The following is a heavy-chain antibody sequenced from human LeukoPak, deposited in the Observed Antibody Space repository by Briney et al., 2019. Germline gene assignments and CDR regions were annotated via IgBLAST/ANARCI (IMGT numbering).Heavy chain of an antibody. J-gene: IGHJ1*01. V-gene: IGHV4-34*01. Sequence: PSETLSLTCAVYGGSLSGYYWSWIRQPPGKGLEWIGEINHSGSTNYNPSLKSRVTISVDTSKNQFSLKLSSVTAADTAVYYCARGPKYYDILTGYRAEYFQHWGQGTLVTVSS. CDR2: INHSGST. CDR3: ARGPKYYDILTGYRAEYFQH. CDR1: GGSLSGYY. D-gene: IGHD3-9*01.